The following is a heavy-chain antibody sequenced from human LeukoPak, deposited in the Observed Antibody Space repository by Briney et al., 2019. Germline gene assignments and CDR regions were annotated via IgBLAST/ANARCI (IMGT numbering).Heavy chain of an antibody. D-gene: IGHD2-15*01. CDR1: GFTFSSYG. CDR3: AREGCGGSCYHYYGMDV. V-gene: IGHV3-33*01. Sequence: GRSLRLSCAASGFTFSSYGMHWVRQAPGKGLEWVAVIWYDGSNKYYADSVKGRFTISRDNSKNTLYLQMNSLRAEDTAVYYCAREGCGGSCYHYYGMDVWGQGTTVTVSS. CDR2: IWYDGSNK. J-gene: IGHJ6*02.